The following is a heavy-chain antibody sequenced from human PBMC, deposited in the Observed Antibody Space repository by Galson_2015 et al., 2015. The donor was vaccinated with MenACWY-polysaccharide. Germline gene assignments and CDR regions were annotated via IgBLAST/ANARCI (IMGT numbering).Heavy chain of an antibody. V-gene: IGHV1-8*01. J-gene: IGHJ4*02. Sequence: SVKVSCKASGYTFTSYDIHWVRQATGQGLESMGWMNPNSGNTGYTQRFQARVSMTRSTSISTAYMELSSLRSEDTAVYFCARVSVCGGDCYSFDYWGPGTLLTVSS. D-gene: IGHD2-21*02. CDR1: GYTFTSYD. CDR2: MNPNSGNT. CDR3: ARVSVCGGDCYSFDY.